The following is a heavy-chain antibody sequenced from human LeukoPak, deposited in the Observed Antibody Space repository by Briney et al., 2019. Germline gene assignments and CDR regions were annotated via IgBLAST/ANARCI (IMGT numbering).Heavy chain of an antibody. CDR2: IYHSGST. Sequence: SETLSLTCAASGYSISSGYYWGWIRQPPGKGLEWIGSIYHSGSTYYNPSLKSRVTISVDTSKNQFSLKLSSVTAADTAVYYCARREYCGGDCYFDYWGQGTLVTVSS. CDR3: ARREYCGGDCYFDY. J-gene: IGHJ4*02. V-gene: IGHV4-38-2*01. D-gene: IGHD2-21*01. CDR1: GYSISSGYY.